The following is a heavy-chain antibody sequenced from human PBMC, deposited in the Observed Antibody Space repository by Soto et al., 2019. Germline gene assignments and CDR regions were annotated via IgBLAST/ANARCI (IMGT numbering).Heavy chain of an antibody. CDR2: MYYGGRT. V-gene: IGHV4-59*08. CDR3: ARGTPSPLIVRSSRGPWFDP. D-gene: IGHD2-15*01. CDR1: GGSISSYY. Sequence: QVQLQQSGPGLVKSSEILSLTCTVSGGSISSYYWSWIRQPPGKGLEWIGYMYYGGRTNYNPSLKSRVTISVDTSKMQVSLKLSSVTAADTAVYFCARGTPSPLIVRSSRGPWFDPWGQGTLVTVSS. J-gene: IGHJ5*02.